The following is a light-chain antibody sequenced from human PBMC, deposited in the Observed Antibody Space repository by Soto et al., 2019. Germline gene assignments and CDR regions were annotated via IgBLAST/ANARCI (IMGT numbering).Light chain of an antibody. Sequence: QSVLAQPASVSGSPGQSITISCTGTTSDISDYNYVSWYQHLPDKVPKLIISLVSNRPSGVSNRFSGSKSGNTASLTISGLQAEDEGDYYCTSWGIFGPGTKVTVL. CDR2: LVS. J-gene: IGLJ1*01. V-gene: IGLV2-14*01. CDR1: TSDISDYNY. CDR3: TSWGI.